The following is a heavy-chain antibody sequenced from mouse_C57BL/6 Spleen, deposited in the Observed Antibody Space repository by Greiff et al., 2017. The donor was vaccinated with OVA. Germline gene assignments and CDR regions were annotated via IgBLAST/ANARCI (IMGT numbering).Heavy chain of an antibody. CDR3: ARWDYDDDEGYYYAMDY. CDR1: GYTFTSYW. CDR2: IDPSDSYT. D-gene: IGHD2-4*01. V-gene: IGHV1-50*01. Sequence: QVQLQQPGAELVKPGASVKLSCKASGYTFTSYWMQWVKQRPGQGLEWIGEIDPSDSYTNYNQKFKGKATLTVDTSSSTAYMQLSSLTSEDSAVYYCARWDYDDDEGYYYAMDYWGQGTSVTVSS. J-gene: IGHJ4*01.